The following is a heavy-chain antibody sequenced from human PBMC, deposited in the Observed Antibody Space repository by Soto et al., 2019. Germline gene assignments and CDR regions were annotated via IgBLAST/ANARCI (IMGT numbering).Heavy chain of an antibody. CDR3: ARVRGGGSEYFSDY. Sequence: ASVKVSCKSSGYTFTRYNVHWVRQAPGQGLEWMAIINPSGGTTYYVQKFEGRVTLTTDTSTSTVYMELSSLRSDDTAVYYCARVRGGGSEYFSDYWGQGTRVTVSS. CDR1: GYTFTRYN. V-gene: IGHV1-46*01. CDR2: INPSGGTT. D-gene: IGHD2-15*01. J-gene: IGHJ4*02.